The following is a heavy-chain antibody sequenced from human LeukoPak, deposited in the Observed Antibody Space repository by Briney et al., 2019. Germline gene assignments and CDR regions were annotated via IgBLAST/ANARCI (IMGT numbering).Heavy chain of an antibody. J-gene: IGHJ3*02. CDR1: GYTFTSYG. V-gene: IGHV1-18*01. Sequence: ASVKVSCKASGYTFTSYGISWVRQAPGQGLEWMGWISAYNGNTNYAQKLQGRVTMTTDTSTSTAYMELRSLRSDDTAVYYCARAPDYYDSGAFDIWGQGTKATVSS. CDR3: ARAPDYYDSGAFDI. D-gene: IGHD3-22*01. CDR2: ISAYNGNT.